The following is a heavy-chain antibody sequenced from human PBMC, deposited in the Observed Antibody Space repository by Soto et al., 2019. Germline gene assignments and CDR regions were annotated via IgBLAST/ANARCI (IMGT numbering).Heavy chain of an antibody. D-gene: IGHD4-17*01. J-gene: IGHJ4*02. CDR3: ARMGDYGDYVPKFDY. CDR2: INHSGST. V-gene: IGHV4-34*01. Sequence: SETLSLTCAVYGGSFSGYYWSWIRQPPGKGLEWIGEINHSGSTNYNPSLKSRVTISVDTSKNQFSLKLSSVTGADTAVYYCARMGDYGDYVPKFDYWGQGTLVTVSS. CDR1: GGSFSGYY.